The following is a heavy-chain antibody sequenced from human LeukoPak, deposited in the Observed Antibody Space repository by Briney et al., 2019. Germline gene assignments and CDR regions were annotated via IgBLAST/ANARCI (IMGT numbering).Heavy chain of an antibody. CDR1: GFTFSSYA. CDR3: ARDGNYYDGYFDY. CDR2: ISYDGSNK. Sequence: GWSLSLSCAASGFTFSSYAMHWVRQAPGKGLEWVAVISYDGSNKYYADSVKGRFTISRDNSKNTLYLQMNSLRAEDTAVYYCARDGNYYDGYFDYWGQGTLVTVSS. V-gene: IGHV3-30-3*01. J-gene: IGHJ4*02. D-gene: IGHD3-22*01.